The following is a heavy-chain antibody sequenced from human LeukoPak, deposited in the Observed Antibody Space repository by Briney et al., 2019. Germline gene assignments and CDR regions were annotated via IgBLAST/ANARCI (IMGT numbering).Heavy chain of an antibody. CDR3: ARDGRIRFPVTNWFDP. CDR1: GYSISRGYY. Sequence: PSETLSLTCTVSGYSISRGYYWGWIRQPPGKGLEWISSIYHSGSTYYNPSLKSRVTISIDTSKNQFSLKLSSVTAADTAVYFCARDGRIRFPVTNWFDPWGQGTLVIVSS. V-gene: IGHV4-38-2*02. CDR2: IYHSGST. J-gene: IGHJ5*02. D-gene: IGHD3-3*01.